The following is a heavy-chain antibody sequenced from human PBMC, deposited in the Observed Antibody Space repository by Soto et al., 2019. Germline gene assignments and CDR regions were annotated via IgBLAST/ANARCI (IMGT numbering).Heavy chain of an antibody. CDR2: INHSGST. J-gene: IGHJ4*01. D-gene: IGHD4-17*01. CDR1: GGSFSGYY. Sequence: SETLSLTCAVYGGSFSGYYWSWIRQPPGKGLEWIGEINHSGSTNYNPSLKSRVTISVDTSKNQFSLKLSSVTAADTAVYYCATSNGDDTDDWSHGILDTVSS. CDR3: ATSNGDDTDD. V-gene: IGHV4-34*01.